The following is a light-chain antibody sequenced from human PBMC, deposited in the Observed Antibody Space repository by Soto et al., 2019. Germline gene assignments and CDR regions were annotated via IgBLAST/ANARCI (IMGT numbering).Light chain of an antibody. V-gene: IGLV2-14*01. CDR1: SRDVGGYNY. Sequence: QSALTQPASVSGSPGQSITISCTGTSRDVGGYNYVSWYQQHPGKAPKLMIYEVSNRPSGVSNRFSGSKSGHTASLTISGLQSEDEADYFCTSYTSSSTLDVFGTGTKLTVL. J-gene: IGLJ1*01. CDR3: TSYTSSSTLDV. CDR2: EVS.